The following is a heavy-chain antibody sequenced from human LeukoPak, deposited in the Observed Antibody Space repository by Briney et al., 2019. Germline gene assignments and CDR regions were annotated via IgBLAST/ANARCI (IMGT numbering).Heavy chain of an antibody. V-gene: IGHV1-18*01. D-gene: IGHD2-2*01. CDR1: GYTFSNFG. CDR3: ARDGTSTDDY. Sequence: GASVKVSCKTSGYTFSNFGINWVRPAPGQGLEWMGWISGNNDNPNYGQKFQGRFTVTTDSSTSTAYMELRNLRFDDTAVSYCARDGTSTDDYWGQGTLVTVSS. CDR2: ISGNNDNP. J-gene: IGHJ4*02.